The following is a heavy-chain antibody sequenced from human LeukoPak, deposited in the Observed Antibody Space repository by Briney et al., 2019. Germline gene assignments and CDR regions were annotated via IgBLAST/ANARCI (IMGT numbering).Heavy chain of an antibody. V-gene: IGHV3-23*01. CDR3: AKGQRSFDY. CDR2: ISGSGFST. Sequence: GGSLRLSCAASGFTFSSYDMTWVRQAPGKGLEWVCSISGSGFSTYYADSVKGRFSISRDISKNTLNLQMNSLRAEDTAVYYCAKGQRSFDYWGQGTLVTVSS. CDR1: GFTFSSYD. D-gene: IGHD6-25*01. J-gene: IGHJ4*02.